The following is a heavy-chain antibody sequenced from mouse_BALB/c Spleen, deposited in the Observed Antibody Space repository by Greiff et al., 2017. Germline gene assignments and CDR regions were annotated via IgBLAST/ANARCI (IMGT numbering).Heavy chain of an antibody. CDR1: GYTFTDYA. CDR2: ISTYYGDA. CDR3: ARFHYYGYDWYFDV. D-gene: IGHD1-2*01. J-gene: IGHJ1*01. V-gene: IGHV1S137*01. Sequence: QVQLQQSGAELVRPGVSVKISCEGSGYTFTDYAMHWVKQSHAKSLEWIGVISTYYGDASYNQKFKGKATMTVDKSSSTAYMELARLTSEDSAIYYCARFHYYGYDWYFDVWGAGTTVTVSS.